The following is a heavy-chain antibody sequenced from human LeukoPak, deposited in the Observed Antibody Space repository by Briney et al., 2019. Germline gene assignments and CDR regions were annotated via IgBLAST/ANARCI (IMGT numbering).Heavy chain of an antibody. CDR1: GFSYSDFA. D-gene: IGHD2-2*01. V-gene: IGHV3-23*01. CDR2: ISGSGTST. Sequence: GGSLRLSCVGSGFSYSDFAMNWVRQAPGNGLEWVSGISGSGTSTDYADSVKGRFTISRDNSKNTLYMQMSSLTVEDTAEYYCAQGGFCSSSSCDSKSYYGMDVWGPGTKVIVSS. J-gene: IGHJ6*02. CDR3: AQGGFCSSSSCDSKSYYGMDV.